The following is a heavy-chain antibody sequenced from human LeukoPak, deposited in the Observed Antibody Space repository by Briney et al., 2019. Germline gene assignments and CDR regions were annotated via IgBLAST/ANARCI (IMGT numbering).Heavy chain of an antibody. CDR1: GFTFSDYY. J-gene: IGHJ4*02. D-gene: IGHD2-2*03. CDR3: ARDRWLGYCSSTSCFNFDY. Sequence: GGSLRLSFAASGFTFSDYYMSWIRQAPGKGLEWVSYISSSGSTIYYADSVKGRFTISRDNAKNSLYLQMNSLRAEDTAVYYCARDRWLGYCSSTSCFNFDYWGQGTLVTVSS. V-gene: IGHV3-11*04. CDR2: ISSSGSTI.